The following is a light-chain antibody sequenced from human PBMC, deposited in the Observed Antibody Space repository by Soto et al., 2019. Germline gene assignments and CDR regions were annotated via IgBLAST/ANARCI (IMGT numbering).Light chain of an antibody. CDR2: RAS. CDR3: QQYSSDST. CDR1: QNINTW. J-gene: IGKJ1*01. Sequence: IQMTQSPSTLSASVGDRVTITCRASQNINTWLAWYQQKPGKAPRLLIYRASSLENGVPSRFGGRGSGTQFMITISSLQPDDAATYYCQQYSSDSTFGQGTKVEIK. V-gene: IGKV1-5*03.